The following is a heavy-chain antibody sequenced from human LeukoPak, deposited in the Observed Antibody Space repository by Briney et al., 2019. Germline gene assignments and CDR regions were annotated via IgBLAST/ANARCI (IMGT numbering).Heavy chain of an antibody. V-gene: IGHV4-34*01. CDR2: INHCGST. D-gene: IGHD6-6*01. CDR3: ARDHRSQGLIAPRRRPWYFDV. J-gene: IGHJ2*01. CDR1: GGSFSGYY. Sequence: SETLSLTCAVYGGSFSGYYWSWIRQPPGKGLEWIGEINHCGSTNYNPSLKSRVTISVDTSKNQFSLKLSSVTAADTAVYYCARDHRSQGLIAPRRRPWYFDVWGRGTLVTVSS.